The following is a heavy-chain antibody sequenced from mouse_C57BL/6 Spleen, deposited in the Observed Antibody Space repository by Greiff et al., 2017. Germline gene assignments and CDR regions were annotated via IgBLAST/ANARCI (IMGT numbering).Heavy chain of an antibody. V-gene: IGHV1-82*01. CDR1: GYAFTGSW. D-gene: IGHD3-2*02. CDR2: IFPGDGST. Sequence: HVQLQQSGPELVKPGASVKISCKASGYAFTGSWMDWVKQRPGHGLEWIGGIFPGDGSTNYNGKFKGKATMTADKSSSTAYMQLSSLTTEDSAVYFCATTAEDSFAYWGQGTLVTVSA. CDR3: ATTAEDSFAY. J-gene: IGHJ3*01.